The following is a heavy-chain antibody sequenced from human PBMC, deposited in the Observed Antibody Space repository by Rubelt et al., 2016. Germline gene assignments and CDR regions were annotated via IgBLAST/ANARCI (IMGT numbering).Heavy chain of an antibody. J-gene: IGHJ3*02. D-gene: IGHD6-19*01. V-gene: IGHV3-7*03. CDR2: IKFDVIET. Sequence: GKGLEWVANIKFDVIETYSVDSVKGRFTISRDNAKNSLFLQMNSLRAEDTAVYYCARDREAVAGRGGDAFDIWGQGTKVTVSS. CDR3: ARDREAVAGRGGDAFDI.